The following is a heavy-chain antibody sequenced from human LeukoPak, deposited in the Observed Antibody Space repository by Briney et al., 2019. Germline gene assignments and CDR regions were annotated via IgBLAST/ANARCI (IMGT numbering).Heavy chain of an antibody. CDR1: GFTFSSYS. J-gene: IGHJ4*02. CDR3: ASNNLRDWCYFDY. V-gene: IGHV3-21*01. Sequence: GGSLRLSCAASGFTFSSYSMNWVRQAPGKGLEWVSSISSSSSYIYYADSVKGRFTISRDNAKNSLYLQMNSLRAEDTAVYYCASNNLRDWCYFDYWGQGTLVTVSS. D-gene: IGHD2-8*02. CDR2: ISSSSSYI.